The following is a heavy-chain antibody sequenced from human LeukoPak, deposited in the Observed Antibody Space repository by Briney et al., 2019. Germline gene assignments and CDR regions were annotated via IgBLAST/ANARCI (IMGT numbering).Heavy chain of an antibody. D-gene: IGHD3-22*01. CDR1: GFIFSSDA. J-gene: IGHJ4*02. V-gene: IGHV4-34*01. Sequence: GSLRLSCAASGFIFSSDAMHWIRQPPGKGLEWIGEINHSGSTNYNPSLKSRVTISVDTPKNQFSLKLSSVTAADTAVYYCARGWNYYDSSGYLYRHWGQGTLVTVSS. CDR3: ARGWNYYDSSGYLYRH. CDR2: INHSGST.